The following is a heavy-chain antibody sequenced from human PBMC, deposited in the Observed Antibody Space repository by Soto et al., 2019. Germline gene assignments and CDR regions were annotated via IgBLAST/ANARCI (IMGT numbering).Heavy chain of an antibody. V-gene: IGHV4-34*01. J-gene: IGHJ4*02. CDR2: ISQSGNT. CDR1: SGCVWGYY. D-gene: IGHD6-6*01. Sequence: SWTLSLTSAMYSGCVWGYYLSWFRQPPGKGLEWIGEISQSGNTNYSPSLKSRVSISIDTSKKQFSLNLASVSAADTAVYYCARAPKVSGSSQTRPGFCGQGTLVTVYS. CDR3: ARAPKVSGSSQTRPGF.